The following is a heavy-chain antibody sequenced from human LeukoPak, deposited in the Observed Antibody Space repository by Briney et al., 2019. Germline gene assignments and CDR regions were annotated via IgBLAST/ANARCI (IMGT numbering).Heavy chain of an antibody. J-gene: IGHJ4*02. V-gene: IGHV3-64*01. CDR1: GFSFSRYT. CDR3: ASSYDSSGYTPFDY. D-gene: IGHD3-22*01. Sequence: PGGSLRLSCAASGFSFSRYTMHWVRQAPGKGLEYVSAISSNGGSTYYVKSVKGRFTTSRDNSKKTLYLQMGSLRAEDMAVYYCASSYDSSGYTPFDYWGQGTLVTVSS. CDR2: ISSNGGST.